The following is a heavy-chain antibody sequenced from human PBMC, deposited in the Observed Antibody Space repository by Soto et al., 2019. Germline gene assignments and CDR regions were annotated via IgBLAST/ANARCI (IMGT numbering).Heavy chain of an antibody. V-gene: IGHV3-21*01. D-gene: IGHD3-16*02. J-gene: IGHJ4*02. CDR3: ARSLRYFDY. CDR1: GFTFSSYS. Sequence: GGSLRLSCAASGFTFSSYSMNWVRQAPGKGLECVSSITSSSSNIYYADSVKGRFTISRDNAKNSLFLQMNSLRAEDTAVYYCARSLRYFDYWGQGTLVTVSS. CDR2: ITSSSSNI.